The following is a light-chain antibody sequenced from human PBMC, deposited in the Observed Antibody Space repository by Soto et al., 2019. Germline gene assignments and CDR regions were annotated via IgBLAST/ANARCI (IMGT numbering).Light chain of an antibody. CDR3: HQFGSSPLDT. Sequence: EIVLTQSPGTLSLSPGERATLSCRASQTMSSSFLAWYQQKPRQAPRLLIYHASRRAPGIPDRFSDSGSWTDFTLTISRLEPEDFAVYYCHQFGSSPLDTFGPGTKVEIK. V-gene: IGKV3-20*01. CDR2: HAS. J-gene: IGKJ3*01. CDR1: QTMSSSF.